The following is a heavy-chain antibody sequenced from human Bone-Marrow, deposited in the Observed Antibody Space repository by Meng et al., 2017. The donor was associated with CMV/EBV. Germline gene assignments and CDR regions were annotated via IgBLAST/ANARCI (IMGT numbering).Heavy chain of an antibody. CDR3: ARVPGYDFWSGYRGMDV. CDR2: ISAYNGNT. J-gene: IGHJ6*02. V-gene: IGHV1-18*01. CDR1: GYTFTSYG. D-gene: IGHD3-3*01. Sequence: ASVKVSCKASGYTFTSYGISWVRQAPGQGLEWMGWISAYNGNTNYAQKLQGRVTMTTDTSTSTAYMELRSLRSDDTAVYYCARVPGYDFWSGYRGMDVWGPGTTVTGSS.